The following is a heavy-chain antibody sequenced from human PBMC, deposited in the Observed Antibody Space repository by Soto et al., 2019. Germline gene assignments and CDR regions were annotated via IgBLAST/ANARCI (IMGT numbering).Heavy chain of an antibody. D-gene: IGHD7-27*01. V-gene: IGHV1-69*12. J-gene: IGHJ6*02. CDR2: IIPIFGTA. CDR1: GGTFSSYA. CDR3: ASQLTGDYYYYGMDV. Sequence: QVQLVQSGAEVKKPGSSVKVSCKASGGTFSSYAISWVRQAPGQGLEWMGGIIPIFGTADYAQKFQGRVTITADEPTCTAYMELSSLRSEDTAVYYCASQLTGDYYYYGMDVWGQGTTFTFS.